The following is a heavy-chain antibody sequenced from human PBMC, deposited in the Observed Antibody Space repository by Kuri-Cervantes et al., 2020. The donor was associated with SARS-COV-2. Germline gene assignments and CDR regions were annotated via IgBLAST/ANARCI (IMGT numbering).Heavy chain of an antibody. Sequence: SETLSLTCTVSGGSISSGSYYWSWIRQPAGKGLEWIGHIYTSGSTYYNPSLKSRVTISVDRSKNQFSLKLSSVTAADTAVYYCARAQRVVPVDIGLGDAFDIWGQGTMVTVSS. CDR1: GGSISSGSYY. CDR2: IYTSGST. D-gene: IGHD2-2*01. V-gene: IGHV4-61*09. CDR3: ARAQRVVPVDIGLGDAFDI. J-gene: IGHJ3*02.